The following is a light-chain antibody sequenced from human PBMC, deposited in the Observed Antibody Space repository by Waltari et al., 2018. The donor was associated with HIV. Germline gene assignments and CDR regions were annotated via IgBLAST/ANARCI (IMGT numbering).Light chain of an antibody. V-gene: IGKV1-39*01. CDR2: AAS. CDR3: QQSYSTPRT. J-gene: IGKJ1*01. Sequence: DIQMTQSPSSLSASVGDRVAITCRASQSINKYLNWYQQKPGKAPKLLIYAASSLQSGVPSRFSGSGSGTDFTLTISSLQPEDFATYYCQQSYSTPRTFGQGTKVEIK. CDR1: QSINKY.